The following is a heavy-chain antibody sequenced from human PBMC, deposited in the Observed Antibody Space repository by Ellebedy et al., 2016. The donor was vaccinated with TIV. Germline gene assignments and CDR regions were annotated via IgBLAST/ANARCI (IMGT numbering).Heavy chain of an antibody. CDR2: INGEGSST. Sequence: PGGSLRLSCAASGFTFSSYWMQWVRQVPGKGLVWVSSINGEGSSTSDADSVKGRFTISRDNAKSTLYLQMNSLRAEDTAVYYCTRPSVDGQGHFDYWGLGTLVTVSS. J-gene: IGHJ4*02. D-gene: IGHD6-19*01. V-gene: IGHV3-74*01. CDR1: GFTFSSYW. CDR3: TRPSVDGQGHFDY.